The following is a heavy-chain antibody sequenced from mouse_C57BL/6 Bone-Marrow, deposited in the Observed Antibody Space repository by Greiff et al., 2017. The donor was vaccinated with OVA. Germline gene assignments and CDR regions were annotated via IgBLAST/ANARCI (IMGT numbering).Heavy chain of an antibody. V-gene: IGHV1-61*01. J-gene: IGHJ1*03. D-gene: IGHD1-1*01. Sequence: QVQLQQPGAELVRPGSSVKLSCKASGYTFTSYWMDWVNQRPGQGLEWIGNIYPSDSETHYNQKFKDKATLTVDKSSSTAYMQLSSLTSEDSAVYYCARYYYGSSYGYFDVWGTGTTVTVSS. CDR3: ARYYYGSSYGYFDV. CDR1: GYTFTSYW. CDR2: IYPSDSET.